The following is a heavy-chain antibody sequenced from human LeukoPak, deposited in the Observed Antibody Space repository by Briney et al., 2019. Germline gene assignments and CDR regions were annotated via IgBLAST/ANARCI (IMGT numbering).Heavy chain of an antibody. D-gene: IGHD2-21*02. V-gene: IGHV3-7*03. CDR1: GFTFSSYW. Sequence: PGGSLRLSCAASGFTFSSYWMSWVRQAPGKGLEWVANIKQDGSEKYYVDSVKGRFTISRDNSKNTLYLQMNSLRAEDTAVYYCAKGDIVVVTAIWYWGQGTLVTVSS. CDR3: AKGDIVVVTAIWY. J-gene: IGHJ4*02. CDR2: IKQDGSEK.